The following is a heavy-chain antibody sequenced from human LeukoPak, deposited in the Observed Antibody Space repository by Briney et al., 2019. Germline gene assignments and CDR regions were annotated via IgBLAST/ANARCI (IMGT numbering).Heavy chain of an antibody. Sequence: GASVKVSCKVSGYTLTELSMHWVRQAPGKGLGGRGGFDPEHGETVYAQKFQGRLTMTEDTSTHTAYMELSSLRSDDTAVYYCATDPVGYCNANGCYSVDYWGQGTLVTVSS. V-gene: IGHV1-24*01. D-gene: IGHD2-15*01. CDR3: ATDPVGYCNANGCYSVDY. J-gene: IGHJ4*02. CDR1: GYTLTELS. CDR2: FDPEHGET.